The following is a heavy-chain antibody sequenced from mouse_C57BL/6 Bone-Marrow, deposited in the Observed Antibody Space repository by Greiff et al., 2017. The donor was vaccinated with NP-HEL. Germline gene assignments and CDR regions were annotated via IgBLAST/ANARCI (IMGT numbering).Heavy chain of an antibody. V-gene: IGHV5-15*01. J-gene: IGHJ1*03. D-gene: IGHD4-1*01. CDR3: ARHGLTGTGWYFDV. CDR2: ISNLAYSI. Sequence: EVKLVESGGGLVQPGGSLKLSCAASGFTFSDYGMAWVRQAPRKGPEWVAFISNLAYSIYYADTVTGRFTISRENAKNTLYLEMSSLRSEDTAMYYCARHGLTGTGWYFDVWGTGTTVTVSS. CDR1: GFTFSDYG.